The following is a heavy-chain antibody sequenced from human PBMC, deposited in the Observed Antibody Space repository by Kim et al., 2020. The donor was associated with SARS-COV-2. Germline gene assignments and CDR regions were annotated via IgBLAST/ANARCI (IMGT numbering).Heavy chain of an antibody. J-gene: IGHJ2*01. CDR3: AREGNWYFDR. Sequence: GGSLRLSCAASGFTFSSYAMNWVRQAPGKGLDWVSATSGSGITIKYADSVKGRFTMSRDNSKNTLYLQMSSLRAEDTAIYYCAREGNWYFDRWGRGTLVTVSS. D-gene: IGHD1-26*01. V-gene: IGHV3-23*01. CDR2: TSGSGITI. CDR1: GFTFSSYA.